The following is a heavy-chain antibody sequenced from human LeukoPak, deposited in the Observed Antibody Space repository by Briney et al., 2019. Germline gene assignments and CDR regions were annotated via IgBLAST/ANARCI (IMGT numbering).Heavy chain of an antibody. CDR1: GYSFTSYW. Sequence: GESLKISCKGSGYSFTSYWIGWVRQMPGKGLEWMGIIYPGDSDTRYSPSFQGQVTISADKSISTAYLQWSSLKASDTAMYYCARLSDSSGYTESLDYWGQGTLVTVSS. CDR3: ARLSDSSGYTESLDY. J-gene: IGHJ4*02. D-gene: IGHD3-22*01. V-gene: IGHV5-51*01. CDR2: IYPGDSDT.